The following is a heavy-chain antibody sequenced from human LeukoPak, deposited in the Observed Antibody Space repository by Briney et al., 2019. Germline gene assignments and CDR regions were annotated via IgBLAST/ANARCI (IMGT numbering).Heavy chain of an antibody. CDR3: ARAVAYGIDTGYFDY. V-gene: IGHV4-59*01. Sequence: GSLRLSCAASGFTFSNAWMSWVRQAPGKGLEWIGYIYYSGSTNYNPSLKSRVTISVDTSKNQFSLNLNSVTAADTAVYYCARAVAYGIDTGYFDYWGQGTLVTVSS. CDR1: GFTFSNAW. CDR2: IYYSGST. J-gene: IGHJ4*02. D-gene: IGHD2-8*02.